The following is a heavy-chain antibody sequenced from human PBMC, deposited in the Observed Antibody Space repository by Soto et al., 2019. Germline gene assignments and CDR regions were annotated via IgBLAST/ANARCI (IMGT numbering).Heavy chain of an antibody. CDR1: GFTFSSYA. CDR2: ISGSGGST. D-gene: IGHD2-15*01. Sequence: GGSLRLSCAASGFTFSSYAMSWVRQAPGKGLEWVSAISGSGGSTYYADSVKGRFTISRDNSKNTLYLQMNSLRAEDTAVYYCAKGRLSGGVVVAATPAYYYYYYMDVWGKGTTVTVSS. V-gene: IGHV3-23*01. CDR3: AKGRLSGGVVVAATPAYYYYYYMDV. J-gene: IGHJ6*03.